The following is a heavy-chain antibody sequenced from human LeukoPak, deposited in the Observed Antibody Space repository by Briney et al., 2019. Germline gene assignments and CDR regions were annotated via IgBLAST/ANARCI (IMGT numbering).Heavy chain of an antibody. CDR3: ARADTYYDFWSGYWGGYYFDY. CDR2: INHSGST. Sequence: SETLSLTCAVYGGSFSGYYWSWIRQPPGKGLEWIGEINHSGSTNYNPSLKSRVTISVDTSKNQFSLKLSSVTAADTAVYYGARADTYYDFWSGYWGGYYFDYWGQGTLVTVSS. J-gene: IGHJ4*02. V-gene: IGHV4-34*01. D-gene: IGHD3-3*01. CDR1: GGSFSGYY.